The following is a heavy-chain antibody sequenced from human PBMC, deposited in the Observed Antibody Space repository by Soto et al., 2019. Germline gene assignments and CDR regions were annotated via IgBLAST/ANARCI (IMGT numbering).Heavy chain of an antibody. CDR3: ARDILLDY. J-gene: IGHJ4*02. CDR1: GYTFTSYA. CDR2: VNAGNGNT. Sequence: QVQLVQSGAEEKKPGASVKVSCKASGYTFTSYAMHWVRQAPGQRLEWMGWVNAGNGNTKYSQKFQGRVTITRDTSASTAYMELSRLRSEGTAVYYCARDILLDYWGQGPLVTLSS. D-gene: IGHD3-10*01. V-gene: IGHV1-3*05.